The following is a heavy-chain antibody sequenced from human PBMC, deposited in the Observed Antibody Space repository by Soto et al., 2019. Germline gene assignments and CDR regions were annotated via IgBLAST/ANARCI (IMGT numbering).Heavy chain of an antibody. D-gene: IGHD4-4*01. Sequence: ASVKVSCKASEYTFTSYVMHWVRQAPGQRLEWIGWINAGNGHTKYSQKFQDRVTITRDTSANTAYMELSRLRSEDTAVYYCARELQGLYYFDYWGQGALVTVSS. CDR3: ARELQGLYYFDY. CDR1: EYTFTSYV. CDR2: INAGNGHT. J-gene: IGHJ4*02. V-gene: IGHV1-3*01.